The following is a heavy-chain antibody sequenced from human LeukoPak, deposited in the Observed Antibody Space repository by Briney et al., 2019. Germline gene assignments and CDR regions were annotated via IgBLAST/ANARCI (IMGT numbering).Heavy chain of an antibody. Sequence: SETLSLTCTVSGDSMTYYYWTWIRQPPGKGPEWIGYIYYSGSTKYNPSLKSRVTASIDMSKNQFYLSLTSVSDADTAVYYCARGSRTNGWSLGGFDVWGQGTLVTVSS. CDR2: IYYSGST. CDR3: ARGSRTNGWSLGGFDV. J-gene: IGHJ3*01. CDR1: GDSMTYYY. D-gene: IGHD2-8*01. V-gene: IGHV4-59*01.